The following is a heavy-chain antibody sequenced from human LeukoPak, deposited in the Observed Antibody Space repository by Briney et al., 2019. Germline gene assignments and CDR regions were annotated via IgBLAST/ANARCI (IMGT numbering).Heavy chain of an antibody. J-gene: IGHJ4*02. CDR1: GGSISSSSYY. CDR2: IYYSGST. V-gene: IGHV4-39*01. Sequence: SETLSLTCTVSGGSISSSSYYWGWIRQPPGKGLEWIGSIYYSGSTYYNPSLKSRVTISVDTSKNQFSLKLSSVTAADTAVYYCARTPIYYFDNSGYYNWGQGTLVTVSS. CDR3: ARTPIYYFDNSGYYN. D-gene: IGHD3-22*01.